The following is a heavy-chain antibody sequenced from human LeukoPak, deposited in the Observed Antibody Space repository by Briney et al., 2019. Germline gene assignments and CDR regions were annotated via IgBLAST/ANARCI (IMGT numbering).Heavy chain of an antibody. CDR2: ISGSGGST. J-gene: IGHJ4*02. Sequence: GGSLRLSCAASGFTFSSYAMSWVRQAPGKGLEWVSAISGSGGSTYYADSVKGRFTISRDNSKNTLYLQMNSLRAEDTAVYYCANFLDVPVDFDYWGQGTLVTVSS. CDR3: ANFLDVPVDFDY. CDR1: GFTFSSYA. D-gene: IGHD3/OR15-3a*01. V-gene: IGHV3-23*01.